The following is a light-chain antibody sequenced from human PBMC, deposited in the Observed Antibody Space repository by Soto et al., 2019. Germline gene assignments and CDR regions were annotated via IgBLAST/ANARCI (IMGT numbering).Light chain of an antibody. CDR1: QSISSW. Sequence: DIQMTQSPSTLSASVGDRVTITCRASQSISSWLACYQQKPGKAPKLLIQKASSLESGVRSRFSGRGSGTEFTLTISSLQPDDFATYYCQLYNRYSPWTVGQGNKVEIK. V-gene: IGKV1-5*03. CDR2: KAS. CDR3: QLYNRYSPWT. J-gene: IGKJ1*01.